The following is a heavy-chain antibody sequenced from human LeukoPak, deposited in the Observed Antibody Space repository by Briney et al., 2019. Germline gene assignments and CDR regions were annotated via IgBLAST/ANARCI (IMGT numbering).Heavy chain of an antibody. CDR3: AGGRDVYRY. D-gene: IGHD5-24*01. V-gene: IGHV3-7*01. Sequence: GGSLRLSCAASGFTFSSYWMTWVRQARGKGLEWVANIKQDGSEKYYVDSVKGRFTISRDNAKNSLYLQMNSLRAEDTAVYYCAGGRDVYRYWGQGTLVTVSS. CDR2: IKQDGSEK. J-gene: IGHJ4*02. CDR1: GFTFSSYW.